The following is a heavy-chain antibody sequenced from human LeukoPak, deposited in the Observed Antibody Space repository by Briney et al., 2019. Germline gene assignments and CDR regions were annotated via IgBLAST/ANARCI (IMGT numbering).Heavy chain of an antibody. CDR3: ARGGSSWHGGY. V-gene: IGHV1-46*01. J-gene: IGHJ4*02. CDR2: INPSGGST. D-gene: IGHD6-13*01. CDR1: GYTFTSYY. Sequence: GASVKVSCKASGYTFTSYYMHWVRQAPGQGLEWMGIINPSGGSTSYAQKFQCRVTMTRDTSTNTVYMELSSLRSEDTAVYYCARGGSSWHGGYWGQGTLVTVSS.